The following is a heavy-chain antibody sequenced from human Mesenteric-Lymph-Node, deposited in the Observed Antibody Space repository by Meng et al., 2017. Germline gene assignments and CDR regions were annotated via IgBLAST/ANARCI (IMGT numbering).Heavy chain of an antibody. CDR2: ISSSGGHI. Sequence: GGSLRLSCAASGFTFNNYEMNWVRQAPGKGLEWVSYISSSGGHIYYADSVKGRFTISRDNAKNSLYLQMNSLRAEDTAIYYCATDSYYDSSGLPEYFHYWGQGTLVTVSS. CDR1: GFTFNNYE. CDR3: ATDSYYDSSGLPEYFHY. V-gene: IGHV3-48*03. D-gene: IGHD3-22*01. J-gene: IGHJ1*01.